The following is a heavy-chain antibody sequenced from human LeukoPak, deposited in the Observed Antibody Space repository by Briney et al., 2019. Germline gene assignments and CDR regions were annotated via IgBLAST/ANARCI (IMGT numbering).Heavy chain of an antibody. V-gene: IGHV1-2*02. CDR2: INPNSGGT. CDR3: ARDVAIAARSYYYDMDV. CDR1: GYTFTGYY. Sequence: ASVKVSCKASGYTFTGYYMHWVRQAPGQGLEWMGWINPNSGGTNYAQKFQGRVTMTRDTSISTAYMELSRLRSDDTAVYYCARDVAIAARSYYYDMDVWGQGTTVTVSS. D-gene: IGHD6-6*01. J-gene: IGHJ6*02.